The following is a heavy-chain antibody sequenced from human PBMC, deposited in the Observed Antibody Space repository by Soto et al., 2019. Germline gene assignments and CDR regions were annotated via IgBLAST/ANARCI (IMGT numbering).Heavy chain of an antibody. CDR1: GYSFTSYW. J-gene: IGHJ6*02. CDR3: ARAIAARHYYYYYGMDV. V-gene: IGHV5-51*01. CDR2: IYPGDSDT. D-gene: IGHD6-6*01. Sequence: GESLKISCKGSGYSFTSYWIGWVRQMPGKGLEWMGIIYPGDSDTRYSPSLQGQVTISADKSISTAYLQWSSLKASDTAMYYCARAIAARHYYYYYGMDVWGQGTTVTVSS.